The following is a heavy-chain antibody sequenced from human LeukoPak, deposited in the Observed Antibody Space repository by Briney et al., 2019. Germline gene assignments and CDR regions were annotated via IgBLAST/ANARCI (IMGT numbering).Heavy chain of an antibody. CDR3: AKTAYNWNDNY. CDR2: ISGSGGST. D-gene: IGHD1-20*01. J-gene: IGHJ4*02. CDR1: GFTFSSYA. Sequence: GGSLRLSCAAPGFTFSSYAMSWVRQAPGKGLEWVSAISGSGGSTYYADSVKGRLTISRDNSKNTLYLQMNSLRAEDTAVYYCAKTAYNWNDNYWGQGTLVTVSS. V-gene: IGHV3-23*01.